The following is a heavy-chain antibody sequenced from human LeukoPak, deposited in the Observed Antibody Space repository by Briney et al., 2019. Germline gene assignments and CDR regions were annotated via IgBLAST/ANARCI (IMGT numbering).Heavy chain of an antibody. CDR1: GFTLYTYN. CDR2: IRSYSSYI. V-gene: IGHV3-21*01. D-gene: IGHD3-9*01. Sequence: PGGSLRLSCAASGFTLYTYNFNWVRQAPGKGLEWVATIRSYSSYIHYGDSVKGRFTISRDDAERSVYLQMDNVRVEDTAVYFCAKYSEVYYYVDVWGTGTTVTVSS. J-gene: IGHJ6*03. CDR3: AKYSEVYYYVDV.